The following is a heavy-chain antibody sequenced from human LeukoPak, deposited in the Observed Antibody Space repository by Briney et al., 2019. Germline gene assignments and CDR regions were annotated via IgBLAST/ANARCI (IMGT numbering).Heavy chain of an antibody. CDR2: INPNSGGT. J-gene: IGHJ3*02. Sequence: ASVKVSCKASGYTFTGYYMHWVRQAPGQGLEWMGRINPNSGGTNYAQKFQGRDTITRDTSISTPPMGLSRLRSVDTAVYYCARGRYDSTGYQRAFDIWGQGTMVTVSS. CDR1: GYTFTGYY. D-gene: IGHD3-22*01. V-gene: IGHV1-2*06. CDR3: ARGRYDSTGYQRAFDI.